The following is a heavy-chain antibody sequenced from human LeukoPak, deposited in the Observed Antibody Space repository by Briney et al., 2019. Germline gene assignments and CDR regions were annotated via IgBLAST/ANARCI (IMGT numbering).Heavy chain of an antibody. Sequence: ASVKVSCKVSGYTLTELSMHWVRQAPGKGLEWMGGFDPEDGETIYAQKFQGRVTMTEDTSTDTAYMELSSLRSEDTAVYYCAARTTYYYDFWSGYNLDYWAREPWSPSPQ. CDR3: AARTTYYYDFWSGYNLDY. J-gene: IGHJ4*02. CDR1: GYTLTELS. V-gene: IGHV1-24*01. CDR2: FDPEDGET. D-gene: IGHD3-3*01.